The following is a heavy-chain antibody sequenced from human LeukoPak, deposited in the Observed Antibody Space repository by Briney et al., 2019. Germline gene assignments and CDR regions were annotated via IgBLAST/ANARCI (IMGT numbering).Heavy chain of an antibody. J-gene: IGHJ6*02. Sequence: PGGSLRLSCAASGFTFSSYSMNWVRQAPGKGLEWVSSISSSSSYIYYADSVKGRFTISRDNAKNSLYLQMNSLRAEDTAVYYCARDQPYCSGGSCYSNYYYYYGMDVWGQGTTVTVSS. D-gene: IGHD2-15*01. V-gene: IGHV3-21*01. CDR3: ARDQPYCSGGSCYSNYYYYYGMDV. CDR1: GFTFSSYS. CDR2: ISSSSSYI.